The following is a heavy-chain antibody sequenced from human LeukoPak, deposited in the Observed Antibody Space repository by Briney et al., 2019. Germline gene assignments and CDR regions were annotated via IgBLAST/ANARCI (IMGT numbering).Heavy chain of an antibody. V-gene: IGHV4-34*01. J-gene: IGHJ4*02. CDR2: INNSGST. D-gene: IGHD6-19*01. CDR1: GASFSDSY. CDR3: ARGMYSSAWSFDY. Sequence: PSETLSLTCAVYGASFSDSYWSWIRQSPEKGLEWIGEINNSGSTSYNPSLNSRVIMSVDRSKNQFSLNLNSVTAADTAVDYCARGMYSSAWSFDYWGQGTLVTVSS.